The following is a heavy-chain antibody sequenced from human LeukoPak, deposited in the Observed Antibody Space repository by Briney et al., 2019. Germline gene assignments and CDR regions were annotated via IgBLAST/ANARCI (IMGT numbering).Heavy chain of an antibody. J-gene: IGHJ4*02. Sequence: PGGSLRLSCAASGFTFSSYAMSWVSQAPGKGLEWVSAISGSGGSTYYADSVKGRFTISRDNSKNTLYLQMNSLRAEDTAVYYCAKIPSGWYGNFDYWGQGTPVTVSS. D-gene: IGHD6-19*01. V-gene: IGHV3-23*01. CDR2: ISGSGGST. CDR3: AKIPSGWYGNFDY. CDR1: GFTFSSYA.